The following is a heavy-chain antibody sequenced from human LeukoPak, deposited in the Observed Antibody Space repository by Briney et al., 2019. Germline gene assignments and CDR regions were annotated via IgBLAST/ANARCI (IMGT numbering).Heavy chain of an antibody. CDR3: ARAYYYDVSVTPDY. D-gene: IGHD3-22*01. CDR2: IYSGGST. J-gene: IGHJ4*02. Sequence: GGSLRLSCAASGFTVSSNYMSWVRQAPGKGLEWVSVIYSGGSTYYADSVKGRFTISRDTSKNTLYLQMNSLRAEDTAVYYCARAYYYDVSVTPDYWGQGTLVTVSS. CDR1: GFTVSSNY. V-gene: IGHV3-66*01.